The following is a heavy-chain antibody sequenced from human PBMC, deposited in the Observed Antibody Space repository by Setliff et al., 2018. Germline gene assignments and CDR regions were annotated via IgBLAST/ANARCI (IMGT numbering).Heavy chain of an antibody. V-gene: IGHV4-4*08. CDR3: AGDNPIVGATDY. J-gene: IGHJ4*02. Sequence: PSETLSLTCTVSGGSIMNYFWSWIRQPPGKGLEWIGLIKSTGNNNSNPSLQRRVTISIDTSKNKFSLQMTSVTATDTAMYCCAGDNPIVGATDYWGQGILVTVSS. CDR1: GGSIMNYF. CDR2: IKSTGNN. D-gene: IGHD1-26*01.